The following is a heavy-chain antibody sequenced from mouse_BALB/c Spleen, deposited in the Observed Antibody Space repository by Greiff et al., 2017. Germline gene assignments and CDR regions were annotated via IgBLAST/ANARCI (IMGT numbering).Heavy chain of an antibody. CDR2: INPSNGRT. J-gene: IGHJ4*01. V-gene: IGHV1S81*02. Sequence: VQLQQSGAELVKPGASVKLSCKASGYTFTSYWMHWVKQRPGQGLEWIGEINPSNGRTNYNEKFKSKATLTVDKSSSTAYMQLSSLTSEDSAVYYCARHYYGMDYWGQGTSVTVSS. CDR1: GYTFTSYW. CDR3: ARHYYGMDY.